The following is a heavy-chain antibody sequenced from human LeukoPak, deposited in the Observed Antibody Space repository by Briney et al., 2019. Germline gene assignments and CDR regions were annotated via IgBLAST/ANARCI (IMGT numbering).Heavy chain of an antibody. CDR2: ISSGSGYI. CDR1: GFTFSSYS. D-gene: IGHD3-22*01. Sequence: GGSLRLSCAASGFTFSSYSMNWVRQAPGKGLEWLSSISSGSGYIYYADSVKGRFTISRDNAKNSLYLQMNSLRAEDTAVYYCARKGGHYYDTSTSALGYWSQGTLVIVSS. CDR3: ARKGGHYYDTSTSALGY. V-gene: IGHV3-21*01. J-gene: IGHJ4*02.